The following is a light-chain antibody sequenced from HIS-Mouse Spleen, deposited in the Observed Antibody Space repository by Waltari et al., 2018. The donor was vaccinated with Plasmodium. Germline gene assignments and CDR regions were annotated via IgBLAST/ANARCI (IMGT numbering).Light chain of an antibody. CDR2: EVS. V-gene: IGLV2-8*01. CDR1: SSDVGGYNY. Sequence: QSALTQPPSASGSPGQSVTISCTGTSSDVGGYNYVSWYQQHPGQAPKLIIYEVSKRPSGFPDRFSGSKSGNTASLTVSGLQAEDEADYYCSSYAGSNNLVFGGGTKLTVL. CDR3: SSYAGSNNLV. J-gene: IGLJ2*01.